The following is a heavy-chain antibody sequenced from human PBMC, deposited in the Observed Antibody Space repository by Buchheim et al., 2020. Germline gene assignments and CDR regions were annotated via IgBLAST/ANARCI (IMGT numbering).Heavy chain of an antibody. Sequence: QVQLAESGGGVVQPGRSLRLSCAASGFTFSSYGMHWVRQAPGKGLEWVAVIWYDGSNKYYADSVKGRFTISRDNSKNTLYLQMNSLRDEDTAVYYCASGSIYYYYGMDVWGQGTT. CDR1: GFTFSSYG. D-gene: IGHD3-3*01. CDR3: ASGSIYYYYGMDV. CDR2: IWYDGSNK. J-gene: IGHJ6*02. V-gene: IGHV3-33*01.